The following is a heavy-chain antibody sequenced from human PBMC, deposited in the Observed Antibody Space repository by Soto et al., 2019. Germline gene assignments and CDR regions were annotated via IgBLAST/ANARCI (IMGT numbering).Heavy chain of an antibody. J-gene: IGHJ3*02. V-gene: IGHV3-33*01. CDR1: GFTFSSYR. Sequence: GGSLRLSCAASGFTFSSYRMHWVSKAPGKGLEWVAVIWYDGSNKYYADSVKGRFTISRDNSKNTLYLQMNSLRAEDTAVYYCARWYYYDSSGYPGAFDIWGQGTMVTVSS. CDR3: ARWYYYDSSGYPGAFDI. D-gene: IGHD3-22*01. CDR2: IWYDGSNK.